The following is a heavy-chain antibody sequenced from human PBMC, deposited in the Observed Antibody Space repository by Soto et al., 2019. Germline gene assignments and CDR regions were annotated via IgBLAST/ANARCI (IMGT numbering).Heavy chain of an antibody. V-gene: IGHV4-31*03. CDR1: GGSISSGGNY. CDR2: IYYSGST. Sequence: QVQLQESGPGLVKPSQTLSLTCTVSGGSISSGGNYWSWIRQPPGKGLEWIGYIYYSGSTYYNPPLKSRVTISVDTSKNQFSLKLSSVTAADTAVYYCASAHDYYDSSVDIWGQGTMVTVSS. CDR3: ASAHDYYDSSVDI. J-gene: IGHJ3*02. D-gene: IGHD3-22*01.